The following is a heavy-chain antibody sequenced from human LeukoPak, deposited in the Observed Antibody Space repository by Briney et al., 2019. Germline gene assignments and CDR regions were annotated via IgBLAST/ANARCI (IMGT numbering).Heavy chain of an antibody. J-gene: IGHJ3*02. Sequence: GASVKVSCKASGYTFTGYYMHWVRLAPGQGLEWMGWINPNSGGTNYAQKFQGRVTMTRDTSISTAYMELRSLRSDDTAVYYCAKSGGSFDAFDIWGQGTMVTVSS. V-gene: IGHV1-2*02. CDR1: GYTFTGYY. CDR3: AKSGGSFDAFDI. D-gene: IGHD1-26*01. CDR2: INPNSGGT.